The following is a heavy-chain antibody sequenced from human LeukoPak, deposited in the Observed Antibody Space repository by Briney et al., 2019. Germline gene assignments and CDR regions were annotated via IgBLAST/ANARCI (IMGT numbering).Heavy chain of an antibody. CDR2: IYHSGST. D-gene: IGHD6-19*01. CDR1: GGSISSSNW. CDR3: ARYDVGWYCFDY. V-gene: IGHV4-4*02. Sequence: PSGTLSLTCVVSGGSISSSNWWSWVRQPPEKGLEWIGEIYHSGSTNYNPSLKSRVTISVDKSKNQFSLKLSSVTAADTAVYYCARYDVGWYCFDYWGQGTLVTVSS. J-gene: IGHJ4*02.